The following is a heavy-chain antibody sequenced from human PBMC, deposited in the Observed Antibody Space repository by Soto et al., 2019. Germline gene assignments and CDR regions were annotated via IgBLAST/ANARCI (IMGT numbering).Heavy chain of an antibody. J-gene: IGHJ6*02. CDR1: GYTFTSYG. CDR3: AREVGREYRLHYYYYGMDV. CDR2: ISAYNGNT. D-gene: IGHD2-2*01. V-gene: IGHV1-18*01. Sequence: QVQLVQSGAEVKKPGASVKVSCKASGYTFTSYGISWVRQAPGQGLEWMGWISAYNGNTNYAQKLQGRVTMTTDTSTSTAYMELRSLRYDDTAVYYCAREVGREYRLHYYYYGMDVWGQGTTVTVSS.